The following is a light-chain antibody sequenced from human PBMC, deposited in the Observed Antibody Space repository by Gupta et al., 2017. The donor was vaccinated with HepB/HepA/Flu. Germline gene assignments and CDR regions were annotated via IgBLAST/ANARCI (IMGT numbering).Light chain of an antibody. CDR3: SAWDSSLRAQV. CDR1: SNNVGNQG. Sequence: AGLTQPPSVSKGLRQTATLTCTGNSNNVGNQGAAWLQQHQGHPPKLLSYNNNNRPSGISERFSASRSRNTASLTITGLQPEDEADDYCSAWDSSLRAQVFGGGTKLTVL. CDR2: NNN. V-gene: IGLV10-54*04. J-gene: IGLJ2*01.